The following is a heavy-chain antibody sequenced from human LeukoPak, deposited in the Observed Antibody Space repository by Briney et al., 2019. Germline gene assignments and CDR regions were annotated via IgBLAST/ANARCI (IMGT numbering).Heavy chain of an antibody. CDR3: AREVDGPPSPMDV. Sequence: SETLSLTCAVYGGSFSGYYWSWIRQPPGKGLEWSGEINHSGSTNYNPSLKSRVTISVDRSKNQFSLRLSSVTAADTGVYYCAREVDGPPSPMDVWGQGTTVTVSS. CDR2: INHSGST. V-gene: IGHV4-34*01. D-gene: IGHD5-24*01. J-gene: IGHJ6*02. CDR1: GGSFSGYY.